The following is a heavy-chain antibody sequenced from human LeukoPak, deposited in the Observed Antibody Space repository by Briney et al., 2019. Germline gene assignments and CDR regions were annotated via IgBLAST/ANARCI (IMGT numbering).Heavy chain of an antibody. CDR1: GFTFSSYA. CDR3: AKDRWATENYYFEY. V-gene: IGHV3-23*01. CDR2: ISAGGGSI. Sequence: GGSLRLSCAASGFTFSSYAMSWVRQGPGKGLEWVSVISAGGGSIYYADSVKGRFAISRDNSKNTLYLQMNSLRAEDTAVYYCAKDRWATENYYFEYWGQGTLVTVSS. J-gene: IGHJ4*02. D-gene: IGHD1-26*01.